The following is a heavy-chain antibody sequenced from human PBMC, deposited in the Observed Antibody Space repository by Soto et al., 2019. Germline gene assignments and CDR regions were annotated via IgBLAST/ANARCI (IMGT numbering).Heavy chain of an antibody. J-gene: IGHJ5*01. CDR1: GFIFSDYA. CDR3: GEGAVPFNGQWDWFDS. Sequence: EVQLLESGGGLVQPGGSLRLSCAASGFIFSDYAMTWVRQAPGKGLEWVSGIGGGGSDTYYVDSVEGRFTITRDKSKNTLYLQMNSLSAEDTALYYGGEGAVPFNGQWDWFDSWGQGTLVTVSS. CDR2: IGGGGSDT. V-gene: IGHV3-23*01. D-gene: IGHD6-19*01.